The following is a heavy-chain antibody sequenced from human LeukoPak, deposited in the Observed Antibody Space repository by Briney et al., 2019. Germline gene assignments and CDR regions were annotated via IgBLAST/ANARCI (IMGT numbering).Heavy chain of an antibody. CDR2: INHSGST. V-gene: IGHV4-34*01. Sequence: PSETLSLTCGVYGGSFSGYYWSWIRQPPGKGLEWIGEINHSGSTNYNPSLKSRVTISVDTSKNQFSLKLSSVTAADTAVYYCARWGVLLRARGSDYWGQGTLVTVSS. CDR3: ARWGVLLRARGSDY. CDR1: GGSFSGYY. J-gene: IGHJ4*02. D-gene: IGHD3-10*01.